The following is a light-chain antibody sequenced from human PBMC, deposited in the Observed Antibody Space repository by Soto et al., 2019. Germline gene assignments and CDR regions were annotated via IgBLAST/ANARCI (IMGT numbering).Light chain of an antibody. CDR2: AAS. V-gene: IGKV1-39*01. CDR1: QTISNY. Sequence: DIQMTQSPSSLSASVGDRVTLTCRASQTISNYVSWYQQKPGKAPKCLIYAASTLQSGVPSRFSGSGSGTDFTLSIDSLQPEEFATYYCQQSYSSPRTFGQGTKVELK. J-gene: IGKJ1*01. CDR3: QQSYSSPRT.